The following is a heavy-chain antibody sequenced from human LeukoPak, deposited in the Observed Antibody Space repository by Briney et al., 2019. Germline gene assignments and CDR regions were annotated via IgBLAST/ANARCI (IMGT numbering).Heavy chain of an antibody. CDR2: ISYDGSNK. CDR3: ASGGKDY. CDR1: GFTFSSYA. V-gene: IGHV3-30*04. J-gene: IGHJ4*02. Sequence: PGRSLRLSCAASGFTFSSYAMHWVRQAPGKGLEWVAVISYDGSNKYYADSVKGRFTISRDNAKNSLYLQMNSLRAEDTAVYYCASGGKDYWGQGTLVTVSS. D-gene: IGHD4-23*01.